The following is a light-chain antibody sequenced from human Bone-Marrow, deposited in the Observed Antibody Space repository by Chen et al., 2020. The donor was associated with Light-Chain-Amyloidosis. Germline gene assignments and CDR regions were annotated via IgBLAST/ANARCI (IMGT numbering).Light chain of an antibody. CDR2: NVS. CDR3: SSFTSSSTLDVV. V-gene: IGLV2-14*01. CDR1: SSDVGGYNY. Sequence: QSALTQPASVSGSPGQSLTISCTGTSSDVGGYNYFSWYQQHPGKAPKLMIYNVSNRPSGVSNRFSCSKSSNTASLTISGLQPDNDADYYCSSFTSSSTLDVVFGGGTKLTV. J-gene: IGLJ2*01.